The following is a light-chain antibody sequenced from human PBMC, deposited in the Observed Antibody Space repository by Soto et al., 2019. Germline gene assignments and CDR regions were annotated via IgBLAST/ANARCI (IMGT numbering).Light chain of an antibody. CDR2: DNN. Sequence: QSVLTQPPSVSGAPGQRVTISCTGSSSNIGTHWPVHWYQQLPRAAPKLLIYDNNNRPSGVPDRFSGSKSGTSASLAITGLQTEDEADYYCQSYDISLIAWVFGGGTKLTVL. CDR3: QSYDISLIAWV. V-gene: IGLV1-40*01. J-gene: IGLJ3*02. CDR1: SSNIGTHWP.